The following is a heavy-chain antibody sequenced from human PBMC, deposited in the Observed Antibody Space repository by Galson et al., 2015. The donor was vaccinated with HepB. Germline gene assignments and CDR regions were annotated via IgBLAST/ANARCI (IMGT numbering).Heavy chain of an antibody. J-gene: IGHJ6*03. D-gene: IGHD3-16*01. V-gene: IGHV4-4*07. CDR2: IYTSGST. CDR3: ARDLSNDYYYYYYMDV. Sequence: SETLSLTCTVSGGSISSYSWNWIRQPAGKGLEWIGRIYTSGSTNYNPSLKSRVTMSVDTFKNQFSLKLNSVTAADTAVYYCARDLSNDYYYYYYMDVWGKGTTVTVSS. CDR1: GGSISSYS.